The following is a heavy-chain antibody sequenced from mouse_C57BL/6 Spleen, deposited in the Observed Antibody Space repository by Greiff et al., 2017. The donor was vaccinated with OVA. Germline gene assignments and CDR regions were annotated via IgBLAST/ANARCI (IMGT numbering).Heavy chain of an antibody. CDR2: IWRGGST. CDR1: GFSLTSYG. V-gene: IGHV2-5*01. CDR3: AKNTGVYDGYHYYAMDY. Sequence: QVHVKQSGPGLVQPSQSLSITCTVSGFSLTSYGVHWVRQSPGKGLEWLGVIWRGGSTDYNAAFMSRLSITKDNSKSQVFFKMNSLQADDTAIYYCAKNTGVYDGYHYYAMDYWGQGTSVTVSS. J-gene: IGHJ4*01. D-gene: IGHD2-3*01.